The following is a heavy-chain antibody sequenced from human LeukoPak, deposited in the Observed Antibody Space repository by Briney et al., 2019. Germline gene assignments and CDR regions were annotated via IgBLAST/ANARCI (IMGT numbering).Heavy chain of an antibody. D-gene: IGHD6-19*01. CDR1: GFTVSSNY. CDR3: ARAEGYSSGWYDY. J-gene: IGHJ4*02. V-gene: IGHV3-66*01. CDR2: IYSGGST. Sequence: PGGSLRLSCGASGFTVSSNYMSWVRQAPGKGLEWLSVIYSGGSTYYADSVKGRFTISRDNSKNTLYLQMNSLRAEDTAVYYCARAEGYSSGWYDYWGQGTLVTVSS.